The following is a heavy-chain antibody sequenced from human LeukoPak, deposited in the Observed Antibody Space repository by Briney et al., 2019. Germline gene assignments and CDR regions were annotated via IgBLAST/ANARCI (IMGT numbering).Heavy chain of an antibody. V-gene: IGHV3-23*01. J-gene: IGHJ4*02. CDR3: AKGCDYGDYVGDY. CDR1: GFTFSSYA. Sequence: PGGSLRLSCAASGFTFSSYAMSWVRQAPGKGLEWVSAISGSGGSTYYADSAKGRFTISRDNSKNTLYLQMNSLRAEDTAVYYCAKGCDYGDYVGDYWGQGTLVTVSS. D-gene: IGHD4-17*01. CDR2: ISGSGGST.